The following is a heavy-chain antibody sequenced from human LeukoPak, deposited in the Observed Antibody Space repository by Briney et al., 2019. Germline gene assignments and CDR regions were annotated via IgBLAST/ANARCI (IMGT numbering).Heavy chain of an antibody. CDR1: GYTFTSYD. CDR2: MNPNSGNT. J-gene: IGHJ4*02. D-gene: IGHD6-19*01. V-gene: IGHV1-8*01. CDR3: ARSPPHSSGWTWVFDY. Sequence: ASVKVSCKASGYTFTSYDINWVRQATGQGLEWMGWMNPNSGNTGYAQKFQGRVTMTRDTSISTAYMELSRLRSDDTAVYYCARSPPHSSGWTWVFDYWGQGTLVTVSS.